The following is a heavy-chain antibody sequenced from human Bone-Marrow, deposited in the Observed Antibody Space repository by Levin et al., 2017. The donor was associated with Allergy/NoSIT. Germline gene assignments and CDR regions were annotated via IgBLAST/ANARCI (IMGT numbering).Heavy chain of an antibody. CDR2: IYYSGST. Sequence: PSETLSLTCTVSGGSISSGGYYWSWIRQHPGKGLEWIGYIYYSGSTYYNPSLKSRVTISVDTSKNQFSLKLSSVTAADTAVYYCARDLSYYGSGSYYRRGYDAFDIWGQGTMVTVSS. CDR3: ARDLSYYGSGSYYRRGYDAFDI. V-gene: IGHV4-31*03. J-gene: IGHJ3*02. D-gene: IGHD3-10*01. CDR1: GGSISSGGYY.